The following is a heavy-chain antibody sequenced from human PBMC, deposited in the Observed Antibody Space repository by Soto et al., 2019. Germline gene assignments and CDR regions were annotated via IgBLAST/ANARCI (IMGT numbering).Heavy chain of an antibody. J-gene: IGHJ4*02. Sequence: ASVKVSCKASGYTFTSYAMHWVRQAPGQRLDWMGRVIPGIGIAKYAQKFQGRVTITRDKSTSTAYMELSSLRSEDTAVYYCARDAEYCSGGSCYSAAFDYRAQRTLVTVSS. CDR1: GYTFTSYA. CDR3: ARDAEYCSGGSCYSAAFDY. V-gene: IGHV1-3*01. D-gene: IGHD2-15*01. CDR2: VIPGIGIA.